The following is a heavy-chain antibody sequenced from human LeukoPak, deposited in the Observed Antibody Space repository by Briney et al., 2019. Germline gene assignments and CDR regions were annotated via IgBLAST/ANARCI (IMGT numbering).Heavy chain of an antibody. CDR1: GFTVSSNY. D-gene: IGHD6-13*01. CDR2: IYSGGST. V-gene: IGHV3-53*01. CDR3: ARDGSGSSSWYRHVNYFDY. J-gene: IGHJ4*02. Sequence: GGSLRLSCAASGFTVSSNYMSWVRQAPGKGLEWVSVIYSGGSTYYADSVKGRFTISRDNSKNTLYLQMNSLRAEDTAVYYCARDGSGSSSWYRHVNYFDYWGQGTLVTVSS.